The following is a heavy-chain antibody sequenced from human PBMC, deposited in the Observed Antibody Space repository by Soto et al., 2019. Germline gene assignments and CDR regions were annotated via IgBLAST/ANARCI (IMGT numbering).Heavy chain of an antibody. CDR2: ISYDGSNK. CDR1: GFTFSSYA. V-gene: IGHV3-30-3*01. Sequence: GGSLRLSCAASGFTFSSYAMHWVRQAPGKGLEWVAVISYDGSNKYYADSVKGRFTISRDNSKNTLYLQMNSLRAEDTAVYYCARDQGSSWPAYYYYYYGMDVWGQGTTVTVSS. D-gene: IGHD6-13*01. J-gene: IGHJ6*02. CDR3: ARDQGSSWPAYYYYYYGMDV.